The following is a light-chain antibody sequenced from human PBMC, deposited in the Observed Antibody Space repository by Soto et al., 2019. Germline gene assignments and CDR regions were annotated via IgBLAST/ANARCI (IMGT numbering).Light chain of an antibody. CDR1: SSDVGAYGY. CDR3: SSYTSSSTRV. Sequence: QSVLTQPASVSGSPGQSITISCTGTSSDVGAYGYVSWYQQHPGKAPKLMIYEVSNRPSGVSNRFSGSKSGNTASLTISGLQAEDEADYYCSSYTSSSTRVFGTGTKVTVL. V-gene: IGLV2-14*01. CDR2: EVS. J-gene: IGLJ1*01.